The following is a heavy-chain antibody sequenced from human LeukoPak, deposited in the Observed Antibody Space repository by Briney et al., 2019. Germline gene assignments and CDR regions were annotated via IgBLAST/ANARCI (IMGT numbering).Heavy chain of an antibody. D-gene: IGHD3-16*01. CDR3: ASFRGSSLGGNWFDP. J-gene: IGHJ5*02. V-gene: IGHV4-59*01. CDR1: GGSISSYY. Sequence: SETLSLTCTVSGGSISSYYWSWIRQPQGKGLEWIGYIYYSGSKNYNTSLKSRVTISVDTSKNQFSLKLSSVTAADTAVYYCASFRGSSLGGNWFDPWGQGTLVTVSS. CDR2: IYYSGSK.